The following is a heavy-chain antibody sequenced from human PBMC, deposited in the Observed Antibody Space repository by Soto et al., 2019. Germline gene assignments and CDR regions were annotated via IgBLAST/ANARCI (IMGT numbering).Heavy chain of an antibody. Sequence: QVQLVQSGAEVKKPGASVKVSCKASGYTFTSYGISWVRQAPGQGLEWMGWISAYNGNTNYAQKLQGRVTMTTDTSTSTAYMELRSLRSDDTAVYYCARDTDCSGRSCYFRGSAYYYYGMDVWGQGTTVTVSS. CDR3: ARDTDCSGRSCYFRGSAYYYYGMDV. D-gene: IGHD2-15*01. CDR2: ISAYNGNT. V-gene: IGHV1-18*04. CDR1: GYTFTSYG. J-gene: IGHJ6*02.